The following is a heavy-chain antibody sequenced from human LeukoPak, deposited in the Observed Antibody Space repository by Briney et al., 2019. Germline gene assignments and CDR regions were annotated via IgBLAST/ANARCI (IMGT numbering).Heavy chain of an antibody. V-gene: IGHV3-23*01. Sequence: GGSLRLSCAASRFTFSSYAMSWVRQAPGKGLEWVSAISASGGGTYYADSVRGRFTISRDNSKNTLYLLMNSLRAEDTAIYYCAKGNRDGYNQFSDYWGQGTLVTVSS. CDR3: AKGNRDGYNQFSDY. D-gene: IGHD5-24*01. CDR1: RFTFSSYA. J-gene: IGHJ4*02. CDR2: ISASGGGT.